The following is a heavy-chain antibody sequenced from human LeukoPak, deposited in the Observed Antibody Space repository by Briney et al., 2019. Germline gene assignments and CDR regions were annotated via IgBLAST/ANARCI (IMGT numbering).Heavy chain of an antibody. CDR2: ISSSSSTI. V-gene: IGHV3-48*01. J-gene: IGHJ4*02. D-gene: IGHD3-3*01. Sequence: QPGGSLRLSCAASGFTFSSYSMNWVRQAPGKGLEWVSYISSSSSTIYYADSVKGRFTISRDNAKNSLYLQMNSLRAEDTAVYYCARVLRFLEWVRFDYWGQGTLVTVSS. CDR1: GFTFSSYS. CDR3: ARVLRFLEWVRFDY.